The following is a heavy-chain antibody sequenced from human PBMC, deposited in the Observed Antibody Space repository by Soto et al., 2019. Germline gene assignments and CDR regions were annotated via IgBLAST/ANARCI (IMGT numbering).Heavy chain of an antibody. CDR3: ARSQDSSGYWNNCFDP. V-gene: IGHV1-69*13. CDR2: IIPLFGTA. CDR1: GGTFSTYT. J-gene: IGHJ5*02. Sequence: ASVKVSCKASGGTFSTYTMTWVRQAPGQGLEWMGGIIPLFGTANYAQKFQGRVTITADESTSTVYMELSSLRSEDTAVYYCARSQDSSGYWNNCFDPWGQGTLVTVSS. D-gene: IGHD3-22*01.